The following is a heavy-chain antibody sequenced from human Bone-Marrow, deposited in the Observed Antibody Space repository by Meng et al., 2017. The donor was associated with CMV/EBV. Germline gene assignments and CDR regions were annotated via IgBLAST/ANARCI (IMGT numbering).Heavy chain of an antibody. D-gene: IGHD1-26*01. Sequence: AASGFSFNRYTMNWVRQAPGKGLEWVSCISSSSDTIYLADSVKGRFTISRDNAKNFLFLQMNSLRVEDTAVYYCARESGSPEHYYYGMDVWGQGTTVTVSS. CDR2: ISSSSDTI. CDR3: ARESGSPEHYYYGMDV. CDR1: GFSFNRYT. J-gene: IGHJ6*02. V-gene: IGHV3-48*04.